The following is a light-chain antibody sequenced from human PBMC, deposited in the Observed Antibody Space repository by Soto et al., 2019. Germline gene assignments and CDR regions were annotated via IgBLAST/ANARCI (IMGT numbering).Light chain of an antibody. Sequence: DIVMTQSPDSLAVSLGERATINCKSSQSVLYSSNNKNYLAWYQQKLGQPPKLLIYWASTRESGVPDRFSGSGSGTDFTLTISGLQAEDVAVYYCQHYYSTPLTFGGGTKVEIK. V-gene: IGKV4-1*01. CDR1: QSVLYSSNNKNY. J-gene: IGKJ4*01. CDR2: WAS. CDR3: QHYYSTPLT.